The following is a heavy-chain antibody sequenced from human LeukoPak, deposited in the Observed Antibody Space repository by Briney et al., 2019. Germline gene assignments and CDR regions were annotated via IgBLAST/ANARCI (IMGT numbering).Heavy chain of an antibody. CDR2: IYTSGST. CDR3: AREYNYYFDY. CDR1: GGSISSYC. J-gene: IGHJ4*02. V-gene: IGHV4-4*09. Sequence: SQTLSLTCTVAGGSISSYCWSWIRQPPGKGLEWIGYIYTSGSTNYNPSLKSRVTISVDTSKNQFSLKLSSVTAADTAVYYCAREYNYYFDYWGQGTLVTVSS. D-gene: IGHD1-20*01.